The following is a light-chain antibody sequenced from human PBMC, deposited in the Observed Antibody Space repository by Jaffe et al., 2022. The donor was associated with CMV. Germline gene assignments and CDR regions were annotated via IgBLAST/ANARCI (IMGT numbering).Light chain of an antibody. Sequence: DIHMTQSPSSLSASVGDSVTITCRASQAISNSLAWYLQKPGKAPQLLLYAASRLESGVPSRFSGSGSGTDYTLTISSLQPEDFATYYCQQFHNTPPTFGRGTKVEIK. J-gene: IGKJ1*01. V-gene: IGKV1-NL1*01. CDR3: QQFHNTPPT. CDR1: QAISNS. CDR2: AAS.